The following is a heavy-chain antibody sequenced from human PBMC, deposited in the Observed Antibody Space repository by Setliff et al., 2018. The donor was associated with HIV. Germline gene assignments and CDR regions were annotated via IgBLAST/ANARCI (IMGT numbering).Heavy chain of an antibody. V-gene: IGHV3-74*01. J-gene: IGHJ4*02. Sequence: GSLRLSCVASGLTFTNYWMHWVRQVPGKGLVWVSRINLDGSTTTYADSVKVRFTISRDNAKNTVFLQMNSLRAEDTAVYYCATDMANSGREGDLDYWGQGTLVTVSS. D-gene: IGHD6-19*01. CDR2: INLDGSTT. CDR3: ATDMANSGREGDLDY. CDR1: GLTFTNYW.